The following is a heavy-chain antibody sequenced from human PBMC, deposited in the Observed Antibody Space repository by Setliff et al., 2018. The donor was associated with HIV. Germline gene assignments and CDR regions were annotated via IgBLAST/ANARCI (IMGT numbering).Heavy chain of an antibody. CDR1: GGTFSTYS. CDR3: VRGDDILTGYFRPYFFDY. J-gene: IGHJ4*02. D-gene: IGHD3-9*01. CDR2: IIPFFRTT. Sequence: ASVKVSCKASGGTFSTYSMNWVRQAPGQGLEWMGGIIPFFRTTNYAQKFQGRVTVTRDTSASSAYMDLSSLRSEDSAVYYCVRGDDILTGYFRPYFFDYWGQGTLVTVSS. V-gene: IGHV1-69*05.